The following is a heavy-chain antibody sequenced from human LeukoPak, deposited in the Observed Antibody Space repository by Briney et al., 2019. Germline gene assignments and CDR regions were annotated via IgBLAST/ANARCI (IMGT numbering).Heavy chain of an antibody. J-gene: IGHJ3*01. Sequence: GGSLRLSCAASGFPFSSYAMSWVRQAPGKGLEWVSAISGSGGSTYYADSVKGRFTISRDNSKNTLYLQMRSLRDEDTAVYYCAKDITLGDGRLAFDFWGQGTLVTVSS. CDR1: GFPFSSYA. CDR3: AKDITLGDGRLAFDF. D-gene: IGHD3-16*01. CDR2: ISGSGGST. V-gene: IGHV3-23*01.